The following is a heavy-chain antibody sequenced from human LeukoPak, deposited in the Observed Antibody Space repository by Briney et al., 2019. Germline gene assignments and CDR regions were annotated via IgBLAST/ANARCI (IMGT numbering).Heavy chain of an antibody. Sequence: SETLSLTCTVSGGSIRSRSYYWGWIRQPPGKGLEWIGTIYYSGSTYFNPSLKSRVTISVDTSQNQFSLKVSSVTAADTAVYYCARQGDPYNWFDPWGQGTLVTVSS. CDR1: GGSIRSRSYY. J-gene: IGHJ5*02. CDR2: IYYSGST. CDR3: ARQGDPYNWFDP. V-gene: IGHV4-39*01.